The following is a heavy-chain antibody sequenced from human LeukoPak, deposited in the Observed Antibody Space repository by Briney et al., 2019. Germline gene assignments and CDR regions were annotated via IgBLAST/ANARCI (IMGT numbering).Heavy chain of an antibody. Sequence: ASVKVSCKASGGTFSSYAISWVRQAPGRGLEWMGRIIPILGIANYAQKFQGRVTITADKSTSTAYMELSSLRSEDTAVYYCAVPVPYGGNSYAFDIWGQGTMVTVSS. CDR2: IIPILGIA. V-gene: IGHV1-69*04. CDR3: AVPVPYGGNSYAFDI. CDR1: GGTFSSYA. J-gene: IGHJ3*02. D-gene: IGHD4-23*01.